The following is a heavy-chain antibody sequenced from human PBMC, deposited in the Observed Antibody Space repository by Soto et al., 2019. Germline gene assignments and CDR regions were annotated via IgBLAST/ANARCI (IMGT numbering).Heavy chain of an antibody. CDR1: GFTFSTYG. D-gene: IGHD2-2*01. CDR2: MSYDGNNK. CDR3: ARGVTQYPSDY. J-gene: IGHJ4*02. Sequence: QVQLVESGGGVVQPGRSLRLSCAASGFTFSTYGMHWVRQAPGKGPEWVAVMSYDGNNKFYGDSVKGRFTISRDNSENTLYLQMNNLRAEDTAVYYCARGVTQYPSDYWGQGTLVTVSS. V-gene: IGHV3-30*03.